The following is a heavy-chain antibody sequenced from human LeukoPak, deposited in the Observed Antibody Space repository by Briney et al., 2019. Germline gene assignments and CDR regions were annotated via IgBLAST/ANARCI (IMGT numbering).Heavy chain of an antibody. CDR1: GYDFTSYY. J-gene: IGHJ4*02. CDR2: ISPSSGST. V-gene: IGHV1-46*01. Sequence: ASVKVSCKASGYDFTSYYMHWLRQAPGQVLEWMAIISPSSGSTSFAQKFQGRLSMTRDTSTSTVYMELRSLRSEDTAVYYCARGSSTAVVILDPYYFDSWGQGTLVTVSS. D-gene: IGHD3-22*01. CDR3: ARGSSTAVVILDPYYFDS.